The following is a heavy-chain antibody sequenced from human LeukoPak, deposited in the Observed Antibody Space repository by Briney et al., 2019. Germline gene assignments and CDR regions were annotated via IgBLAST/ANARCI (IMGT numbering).Heavy chain of an antibody. V-gene: IGHV3-23*01. J-gene: IGHJ4*02. Sequence: GGSLRLSCAASGFTFSKSAMTWDRQAPGKGPEWVSAISSSGDTTYYADSVKGRFTISRDNSKNTLYLQMDSLRAEDTAVYDCASQYRGNYYLVDYWGQGTLVTVSS. CDR2: ISSSGDTT. CDR1: GFTFSKSA. D-gene: IGHD1-26*01. CDR3: ASQYRGNYYLVDY.